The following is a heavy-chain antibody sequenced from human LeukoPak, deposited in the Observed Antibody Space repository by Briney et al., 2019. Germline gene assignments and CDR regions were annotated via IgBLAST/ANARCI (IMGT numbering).Heavy chain of an antibody. J-gene: IGHJ6*03. CDR3: GTGRGYYYMDV. CDR2: INHSGST. Sequence: SQTLSLTCAVYGASFSGYYWSWIRQPPRNWLEWIGEINHSGSTNYNPSLKSRVTISVDTSKNQFSLKLSSVTAADTAVYYCGTGRGYYYMDVWGKGTTVTVSS. V-gene: IGHV4-34*01. CDR1: GASFSGYY. D-gene: IGHD1-1*01.